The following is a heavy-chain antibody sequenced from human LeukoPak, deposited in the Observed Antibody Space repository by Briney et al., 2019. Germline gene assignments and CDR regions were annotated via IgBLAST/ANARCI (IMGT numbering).Heavy chain of an antibody. V-gene: IGHV3-74*01. D-gene: IGHD2-2*01. CDR2: INGDGSTL. J-gene: IGHJ4*02. Sequence: GGSLRLSCAASRFTFSNYYMHWVRQAPGKGLVWVSHINGDGSTLGYAASVKGRFTISRDNAKNTLYLQMNSLRAEDTAVYYCARGELPAAMGYGGQGTLVIVSS. CDR1: RFTFSNYY. CDR3: ARGELPAAMGY.